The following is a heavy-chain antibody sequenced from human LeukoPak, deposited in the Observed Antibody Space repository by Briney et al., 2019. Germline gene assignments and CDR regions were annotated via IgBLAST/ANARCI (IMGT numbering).Heavy chain of an antibody. V-gene: IGHV3-30-3*01. CDR2: ISYDGSNK. CDR3: AKDLLPYSVSSAGADY. D-gene: IGHD6-13*01. Sequence: PGGSLRLSCAASGFTFSSYAMHWVRQAPGKGLEWVAVISYDGSNKYYADFVKGRFTISRDNSKNTLYLQMNSLRAEDTAVYYCAKDLLPYSVSSAGADYWGQGTLVTVSS. CDR1: GFTFSSYA. J-gene: IGHJ4*02.